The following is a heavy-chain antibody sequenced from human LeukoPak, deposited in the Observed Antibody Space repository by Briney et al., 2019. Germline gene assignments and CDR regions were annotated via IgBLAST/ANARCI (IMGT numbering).Heavy chain of an antibody. Sequence: SETLSLTCTVSGGSISSYYWSWIRQPPGKGLEWIGYIYYSGSTNYNPSLKSRVTISVDTSKNQFSLKLSSVTAADTAVYYCAREDPNYGTKQGPYDYWGQGTLVTVSS. CDR3: AREDPNYGTKQGPYDY. CDR2: IYYSGST. D-gene: IGHD3-10*01. CDR1: GGSISSYY. V-gene: IGHV4-59*01. J-gene: IGHJ4*02.